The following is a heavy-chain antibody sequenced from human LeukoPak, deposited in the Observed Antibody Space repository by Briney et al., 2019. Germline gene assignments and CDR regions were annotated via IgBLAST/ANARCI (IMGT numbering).Heavy chain of an antibody. Sequence: SVKVSCKASGGTFSSYAISWVRQAPGQGLEWMGGIISIFGTANYAQKFQGRVTITADESTSTAYMELSRLRSEDTAVYYCARLDEYSSSSRYYGMDVWGQGTTVTVSS. CDR2: IISIFGTA. J-gene: IGHJ6*02. D-gene: IGHD6-6*01. CDR3: ARLDEYSSSSRYYGMDV. CDR1: GGTFSSYA. V-gene: IGHV1-69*13.